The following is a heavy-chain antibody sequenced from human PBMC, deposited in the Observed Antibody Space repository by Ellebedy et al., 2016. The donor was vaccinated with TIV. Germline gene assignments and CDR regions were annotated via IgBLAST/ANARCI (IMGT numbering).Heavy chain of an antibody. Sequence: GSLRLXXSVSGYSIRSGYYWGWIRQPPGKGLDWIGNIFYSGSTYYNPSLRSRVTLSLDTSKNQLSLRLSSVTAADTAVYYCARTDLRYGMDVWGQGTTVTVSS. CDR2: IFYSGST. D-gene: IGHD5/OR15-5a*01. J-gene: IGHJ6*02. V-gene: IGHV4-38-2*02. CDR3: ARTDLRYGMDV. CDR1: GYSIRSGYY.